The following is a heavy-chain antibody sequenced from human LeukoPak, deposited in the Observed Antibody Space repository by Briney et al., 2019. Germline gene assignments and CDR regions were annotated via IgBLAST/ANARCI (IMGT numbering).Heavy chain of an antibody. CDR2: IYYSGST. J-gene: IGHJ3*02. V-gene: IGHV4-59*01. CDR1: GGSFSGYY. Sequence: SETLSLTCAVYGGSFSGYYWSWIRQPPGKGLEWIGYIYYSGSTNYDPSLKSRVTISVDTSKNQFSLKLSSVTAADTAVYYCARDGIAVAGSASDAFDIWGQGTMVTVSS. CDR3: ARDGIAVAGSASDAFDI. D-gene: IGHD6-19*01.